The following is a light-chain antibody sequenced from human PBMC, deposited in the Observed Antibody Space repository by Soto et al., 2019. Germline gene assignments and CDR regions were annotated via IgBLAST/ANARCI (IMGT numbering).Light chain of an antibody. V-gene: IGKV1-5*03. J-gene: IGKJ2*01. CDR2: KAS. CDR1: QSISTW. Sequence: DIQMTQSPSTLSASVGDRVTITCRASQSISTWLAWYQQKPGKAPKLLIHKASILQGGVPSRFSGSGSGTEFTLTISSLQPDDFATYYCQHYNNYPHTFGQGTKLEIK. CDR3: QHYNNYPHT.